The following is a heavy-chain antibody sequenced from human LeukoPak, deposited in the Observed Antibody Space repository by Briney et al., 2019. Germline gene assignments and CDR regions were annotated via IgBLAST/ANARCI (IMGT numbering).Heavy chain of an antibody. J-gene: IGHJ5*02. Sequence: GASVKVSCKASGGTFSSYAISWVRQAPGQGLEWMGGIIPIFGTANYAQKFQGRVTITADESTSTAYMELSSLRSEDTAVYYCARVGPSYDFWSGSGGWFDPWGQGTLVTVSS. CDR1: GGTFSSYA. CDR2: IIPIFGTA. CDR3: ARVGPSYDFWSGSGGWFDP. D-gene: IGHD3-3*01. V-gene: IGHV1-69*13.